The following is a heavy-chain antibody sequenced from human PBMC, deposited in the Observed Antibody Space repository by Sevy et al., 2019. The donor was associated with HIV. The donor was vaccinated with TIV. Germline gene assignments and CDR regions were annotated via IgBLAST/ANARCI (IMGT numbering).Heavy chain of an antibody. V-gene: IGHV3-49*03. D-gene: IGHD2-15*01. CDR1: GFTFDDYA. CDR2: ITRNSYEAYGGTR. CDR3: SRALATAVTPEYYFDY. J-gene: IGHJ4*02. Sequence: GGSLRLSCIASGFTFDDYAMSWFRQAPGKGLEWVAFITRNSYEAYGGTRKYAANVKSRFTISRDDSKSSAYLQMNSLKTEDTAMYYCSRALATAVTPEYYFDYWGQGTLVTVSS.